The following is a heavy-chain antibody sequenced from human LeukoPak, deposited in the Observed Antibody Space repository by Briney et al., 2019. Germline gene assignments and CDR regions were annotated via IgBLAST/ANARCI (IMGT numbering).Heavy chain of an antibody. D-gene: IGHD5-24*01. J-gene: IGHJ4*02. V-gene: IGHV3-21*01. Sequence: GGSLRLSCAASGFTVSSNYMSWVRQAPGKGLEWVSSISLSSTYIYYADSVKGRFTISRDNAKNSLYLQMNSLRAEDTAVYYCARAEGWKRDGYNALDYWGQGTLVTVSS. CDR2: ISLSSTYI. CDR1: GFTVSSNY. CDR3: ARAEGWKRDGYNALDY.